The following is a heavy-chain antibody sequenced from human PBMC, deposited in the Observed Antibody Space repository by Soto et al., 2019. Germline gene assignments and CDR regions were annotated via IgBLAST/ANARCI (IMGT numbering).Heavy chain of an antibody. CDR3: ARILWSRSGSYYRDD. CDR2: IGTTISHI. J-gene: IGHJ4*02. D-gene: IGHD3-10*01. V-gene: IGHV3-21*01. Sequence: EVQLVESGGGLVKPGGSLRLSCAASGFTFSSYGMNWVRQAPGKGLEWVSSIGTTISHISYADSVKGRFTISRDNAKNSLYLQMNSLRAEDTAVYYCARILWSRSGSYYRDDWGQGTLVTVSS. CDR1: GFTFSSYG.